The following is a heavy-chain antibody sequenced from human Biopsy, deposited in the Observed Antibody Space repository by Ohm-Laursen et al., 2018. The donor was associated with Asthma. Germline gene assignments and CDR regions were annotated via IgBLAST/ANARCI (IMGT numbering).Heavy chain of an antibody. J-gene: IGHJ6*02. CDR1: GGSVSTGSYS. D-gene: IGHD3-10*01. CDR2: IYYPGRD. V-gene: IGHV4-61*01. Sequence: GTLTLTCTVPGGSVSTGSYSWSWIRQPPGKGLEWLWYIYYPGRDNYNPSLKSRVTISVDPSKNQFSLRLISVTAADTAVYYCARGPNYHGSGRAPIGMDVWGQGTTVTVSS. CDR3: ARGPNYHGSGRAPIGMDV.